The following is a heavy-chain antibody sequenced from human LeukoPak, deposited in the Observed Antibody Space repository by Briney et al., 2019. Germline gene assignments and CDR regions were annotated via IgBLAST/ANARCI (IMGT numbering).Heavy chain of an antibody. V-gene: IGHV3-7*03. CDR1: GFTFSSYW. D-gene: IGHD3-16*02. CDR2: IKQDGSEK. Sequence: GGSLRPSCAASGFTFSSYWMSWVRQAPGKGLEWVANIKQDGSEKYYVDSVKGRFTISRDNAKNSLYLQMNSLRAEDTAVYYCARDGSTTADYDYVWGSYRYRDYFDYWGQGTLVTVSS. CDR3: ARDGSTTADYDYVWGSYRYRDYFDY. J-gene: IGHJ4*02.